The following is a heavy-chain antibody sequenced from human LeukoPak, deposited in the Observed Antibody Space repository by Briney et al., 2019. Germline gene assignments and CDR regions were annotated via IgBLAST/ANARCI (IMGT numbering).Heavy chain of an antibody. CDR3: AREISMFVNAFDL. Sequence: PGGSLRLSCAASGFTFSNSGMHWVRQAPGKGLEWVAVIWYDGSNEYYADAVNGRFIISRDNSKNTVHLQMNSLRVEDTSVYYCAREISMFVNAFDLWGQGTLVAVSS. V-gene: IGHV3-33*01. CDR2: IWYDGSNE. J-gene: IGHJ3*01. CDR1: GFTFSNSG. D-gene: IGHD3-10*02.